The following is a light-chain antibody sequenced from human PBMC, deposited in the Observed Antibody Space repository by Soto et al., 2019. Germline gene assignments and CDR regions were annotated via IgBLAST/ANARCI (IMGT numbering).Light chain of an antibody. Sequence: SVLTQPASVSGSPGQSITISCTGTSSDVGGYNYVSWYQQHPGKAPKLMIYEVSNRPSGVSNRFSGSKSGNTASLTISGLQAEDEADYYCSSYTSSSTPYVCGTGTKVTV. CDR1: SSDVGGYNY. CDR3: SSYTSSSTPYV. CDR2: EVS. J-gene: IGLJ1*01. V-gene: IGLV2-14*01.